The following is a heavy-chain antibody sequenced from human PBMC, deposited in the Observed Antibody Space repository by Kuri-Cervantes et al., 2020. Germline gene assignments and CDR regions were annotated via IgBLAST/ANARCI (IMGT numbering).Heavy chain of an antibody. J-gene: IGHJ6*02. Sequence: GESLKISCAASGFTFSSYAMSWVRQAPGKGLEWVSAISGSGGSTYYADSVKGRFTISRDNSKNTLYLQMNSLRAEDTAVYYCAREYCSSTSCSPYYYYGMDVWGQGTTVTVSS. CDR3: AREYCSSTSCSPYYYYGMDV. V-gene: IGHV3-23*01. CDR1: GFTFSSYA. CDR2: ISGSGGST. D-gene: IGHD2-2*01.